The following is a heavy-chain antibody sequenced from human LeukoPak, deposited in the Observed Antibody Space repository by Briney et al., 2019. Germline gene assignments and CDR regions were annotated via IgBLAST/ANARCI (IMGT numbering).Heavy chain of an antibody. Sequence: ASVKVSCKASGYTFTGYYMHWVRQATGQGLEWMGWMNPNSGNTGYAQKFQGRVTITRNTSISTAYMELSSLRSEDTAVCYCARGRPRTRHDNWFDPWGQGTLVTVSS. CDR3: ARGRPRTRHDNWFDP. V-gene: IGHV1-8*03. CDR2: MNPNSGNT. CDR1: GYTFTGYY. J-gene: IGHJ5*02. D-gene: IGHD1-1*01.